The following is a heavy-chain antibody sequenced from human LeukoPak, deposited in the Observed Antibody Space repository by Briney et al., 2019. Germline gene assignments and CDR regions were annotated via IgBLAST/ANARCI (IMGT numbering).Heavy chain of an antibody. Sequence: GGSLRLSCAASGFTFSSYSMNWVRQAPGKGLEWVSYISNSGSTTYYADSVKGRFTTSRDNAKNSLYLQMNSLRVEDTAVYYCARGGTAVARGEYWGQGTLVTASS. CDR1: GFTFSSYS. D-gene: IGHD6-19*01. J-gene: IGHJ4*02. V-gene: IGHV3-48*01. CDR2: ISNSGSTT. CDR3: ARGGTAVARGEY.